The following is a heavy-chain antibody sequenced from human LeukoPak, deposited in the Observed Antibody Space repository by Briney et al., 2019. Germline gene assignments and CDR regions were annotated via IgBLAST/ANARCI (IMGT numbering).Heavy chain of an antibody. CDR1: GGPISSYY. Sequence: NPSETLSLTCTVSGGPISSYYWSWIRQPAGKGLEWIGRIYTSGSTNYNPSLKSRVTMSVDTSKNQFSLKLSSVTAADTAVYYCARDSWVVWQQLGWFNPWGQGTLVTVSS. CDR3: ARDSWVVWQQLGWFNP. D-gene: IGHD6-13*01. CDR2: IYTSGST. J-gene: IGHJ5*02. V-gene: IGHV4-4*07.